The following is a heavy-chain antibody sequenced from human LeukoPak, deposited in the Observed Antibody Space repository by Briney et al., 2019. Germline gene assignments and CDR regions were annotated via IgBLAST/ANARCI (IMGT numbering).Heavy chain of an antibody. CDR2: IYYSGST. J-gene: IGHJ3*02. V-gene: IGHV4-39*07. CDR1: GGSISSSSYY. CDR3: ASTLSAWSPMARAAFDI. D-gene: IGHD3-10*01. Sequence: SETLSLTCTVSGGSISSSSYYWGWIRQPPGKGLEWIGSIYYSGSTYYNPSLKSRVTISVDTSKNQFSLKLSSVTAADTAVYYCASTLSAWSPMARAAFDIWGQGTMVTVSS.